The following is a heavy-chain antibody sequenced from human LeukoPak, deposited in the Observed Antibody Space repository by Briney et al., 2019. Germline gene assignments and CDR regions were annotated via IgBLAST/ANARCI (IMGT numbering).Heavy chain of an antibody. CDR3: ARDHYDSSGYYPTFNY. D-gene: IGHD3-22*01. CDR1: GFTFSSYG. CDR2: IWYDGSNK. Sequence: PGGSLRLSCAASGFTFSSYGMHWVRQAPGKGLEWVAVIWYDGSNKYYADSVKGRFTISRDNPKNTLYLQMNSLRAEDTAVYYCARDHYDSSGYYPTFNYWGQGTLVTVSS. J-gene: IGHJ4*02. V-gene: IGHV3-33*01.